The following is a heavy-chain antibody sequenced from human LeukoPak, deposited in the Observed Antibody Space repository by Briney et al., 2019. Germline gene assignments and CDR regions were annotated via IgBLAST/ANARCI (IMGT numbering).Heavy chain of an antibody. CDR2: ISSSSSYI. Sequence: GGSLRLSCAASGFTFSSYSMNWVRQAPGKGLEWVSSISSSSSYIYYADSVKGRFTISRDNSKNTLYLQMNSLRAEDTAVYYCARDQRDIVVVPAAISLDAFDIWGQGTMVTVSS. V-gene: IGHV3-21*01. CDR3: ARDQRDIVVVPAAISLDAFDI. J-gene: IGHJ3*02. D-gene: IGHD2-2*02. CDR1: GFTFSSYS.